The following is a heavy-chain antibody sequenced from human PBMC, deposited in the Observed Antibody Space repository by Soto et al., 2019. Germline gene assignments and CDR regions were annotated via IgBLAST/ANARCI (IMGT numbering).Heavy chain of an antibody. J-gene: IGHJ4*01. D-gene: IGHD2-2*01. Sequence: SCKASGFTFNSYAMNWVRQAPGKGLAWVSAIGTDGNTYYANSVKGRFTISRDNSRTTLYLQMNSLRVEDTALYYCVRKYPGTRPFDYWGQGTLVTVSS. V-gene: IGHV3-23*01. CDR3: VRKYPGTRPFDY. CDR1: GFTFNSYA. CDR2: IGTDGNT.